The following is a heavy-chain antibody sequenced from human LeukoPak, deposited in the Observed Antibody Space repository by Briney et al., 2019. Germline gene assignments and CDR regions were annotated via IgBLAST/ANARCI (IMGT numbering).Heavy chain of an antibody. V-gene: IGHV4-34*01. J-gene: IGHJ4*02. D-gene: IGHD3-10*01. CDR3: ASNDPITMVRGVVALDY. CDR2: INHSGST. CDR1: GGSFSGYY. Sequence: PSETLSLTCAVYGGSFSGYYWSWIRQPPGKGLEWIGEINHSGSTNYNPSLKSRVTISVDASKNQFSLKLSSVTAADTAVYYCASNDPITMVRGVVALDYWGQGTLVTVSS.